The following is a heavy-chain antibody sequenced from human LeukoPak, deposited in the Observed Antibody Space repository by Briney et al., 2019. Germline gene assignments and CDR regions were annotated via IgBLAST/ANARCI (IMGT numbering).Heavy chain of an antibody. V-gene: IGHV4-34*01. CDR1: GGSFSGYY. CDR2: INHSRST. D-gene: IGHD3-3*01. CDR3: ARAKGVYDFWSGYQLFDP. Sequence: SETLSLTCAVYGGSFSGYYWSWIRQPPGKGLECIGKINHSRSTNYNPSLKSRVTISVDTSKNQFSLKLSSVTAADTAVYYCARAKGVYDFWSGYQLFDPWGQGTLVTVSS. J-gene: IGHJ5*02.